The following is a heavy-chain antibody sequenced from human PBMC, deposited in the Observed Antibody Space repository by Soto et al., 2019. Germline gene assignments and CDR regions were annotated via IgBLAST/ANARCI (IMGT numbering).Heavy chain of an antibody. CDR1: GGTFSNYA. CDR3: ASLPRGYCTTSSCFGYCAY. D-gene: IGHD2-2*01. J-gene: IGHJ4*02. Sequence: QVQLVQSGAEVKKPGSSVKVSCKAPGGTFSNYAISWVRQAPGQGLEWMGRIIPLLGITNYAQKCQGRVTITADIFTGTSYMELSSLRSEDTAVYYCASLPRGYCTTSSCFGYCAYWCQGTQVTVSS. CDR2: IIPLLGIT. V-gene: IGHV1-69*02.